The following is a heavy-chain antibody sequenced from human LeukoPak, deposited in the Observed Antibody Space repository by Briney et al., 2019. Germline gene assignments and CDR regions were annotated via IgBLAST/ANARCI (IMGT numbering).Heavy chain of an antibody. CDR3: ARHYFGLLSLSWFDP. CDR1: GGSISSSSYY. V-gene: IGHV4-39*01. Sequence: SETLSLTCTVSGGSISSSSYYWGWIRQPPGKGREWIGSIYYSGSTYYNPSLKSRVTISVDTSKNQFSLKLSSVTAADTAVYYCARHYFGLLSLSWFDPWGQGTLVTVSS. J-gene: IGHJ5*02. D-gene: IGHD3-10*01. CDR2: IYYSGST.